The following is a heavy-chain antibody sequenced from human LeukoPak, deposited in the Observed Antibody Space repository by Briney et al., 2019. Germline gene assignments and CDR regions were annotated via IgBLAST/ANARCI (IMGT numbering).Heavy chain of an antibody. Sequence: GASVKVSCKASGGTFSSYTISWVRQAPGQGLEWIGRIIPILGVANYAQKFQGRVTITADKSTSTAYMELSSLRSEDTALYYCARRYCSSTSCYWGFDPWGQGTLVTVSS. D-gene: IGHD2-2*01. CDR1: GGTFSSYT. V-gene: IGHV1-69*02. J-gene: IGHJ5*02. CDR2: IIPILGVA. CDR3: ARRYCSSTSCYWGFDP.